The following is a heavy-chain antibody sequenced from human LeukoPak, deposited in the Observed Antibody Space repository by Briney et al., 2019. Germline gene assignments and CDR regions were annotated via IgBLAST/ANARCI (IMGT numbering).Heavy chain of an antibody. V-gene: IGHV3-23*01. CDR2: IRDSGSST. CDR3: ARGGPIYCSGDSCYPGDY. Sequence: PGGDLRLSCAASGFTFSSYAMRWVRQAPGKGLEWVSAIRDSGSSTHYADSVKGRFTTSRDNARNTLYLQMNSLRAEDTAVYYCARGGPIYCSGDSCYPGDYWGQGTLVTVSS. D-gene: IGHD2-15*01. J-gene: IGHJ4*02. CDR1: GFTFSSYA.